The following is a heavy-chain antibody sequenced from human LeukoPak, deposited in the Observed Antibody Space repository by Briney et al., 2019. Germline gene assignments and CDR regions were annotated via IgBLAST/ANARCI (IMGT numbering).Heavy chain of an antibody. CDR3: ARVTTVTTSFHFDY. Sequence: SQTLSLTCTVSGGSISSGGYYWRWIRQPPGEGLEWIGYIYYSGSTYYHPSLKSRVTISLYTSKNQFSLKLSSVTAADTAVYYCARVTTVTTSFHFDYWGQGTLVTVSS. J-gene: IGHJ4*02. D-gene: IGHD4-17*01. V-gene: IGHV4-30-4*01. CDR1: GGSISSGGYY. CDR2: IYYSGST.